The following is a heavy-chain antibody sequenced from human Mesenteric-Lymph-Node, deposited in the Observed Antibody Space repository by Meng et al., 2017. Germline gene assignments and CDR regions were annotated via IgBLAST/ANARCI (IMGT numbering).Heavy chain of an antibody. CDR1: GGSISSGGYY. D-gene: IGHD3-10*01. Sequence: VQPQESGTGLVNPSQTLSLTCTVSGGSISSGGYYWSWIRQHPGKGLEWIGYIHSSGSTYYNPSLRSRLTISVDTSKNQFSLKLSSVTAADTAVYYCARASYGSGSPLGESWFDPWGQGTLVTVSS. CDR3: ARASYGSGSPLGESWFDP. V-gene: IGHV4-31*03. CDR2: IHSSGST. J-gene: IGHJ5*02.